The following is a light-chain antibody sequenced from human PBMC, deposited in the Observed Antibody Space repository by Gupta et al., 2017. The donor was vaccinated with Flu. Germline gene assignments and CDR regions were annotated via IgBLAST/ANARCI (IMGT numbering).Light chain of an antibody. V-gene: IGLV4-69*02. CDR2: VNSDGSH. CDR3: QTWDTGIEV. Sequence: QLVLTHSPSASASLGASVKLTCTLSSGHSNYAIAWHQQQPEKGPRYLMKVNSDGSHNTGDGIPDRFSGSSSGAERYLTIARRQAEDEDDYYWQTWDTGIEVFGGGTKLTVL. J-gene: IGLJ2*01. CDR1: SGHSNYA.